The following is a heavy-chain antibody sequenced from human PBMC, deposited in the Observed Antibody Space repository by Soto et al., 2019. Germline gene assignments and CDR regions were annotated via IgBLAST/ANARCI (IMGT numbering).Heavy chain of an antibody. D-gene: IGHD4-17*01. CDR1: GFTFENYV. Sequence: LVESGGGVVQPGESLRLSCAASGFTFENYVMHWVRQVPGKGLDWVSLISTDGTKTYYADSVTGRFTISRDNSDDTLYLQMNNLRPDDTALYYCARDRHEDYGIQKVHKSYCDSWGQGTMVTVSS. CDR3: ARDRHEDYGIQKVHKSYCDS. V-gene: IGHV3-30-3*01. J-gene: IGHJ4*02. CDR2: ISTDGTKT.